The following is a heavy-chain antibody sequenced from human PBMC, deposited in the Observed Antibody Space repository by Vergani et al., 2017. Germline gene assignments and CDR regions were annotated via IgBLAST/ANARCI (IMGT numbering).Heavy chain of an antibody. D-gene: IGHD3-3*01. CDR2: ISWNSGSI. V-gene: IGHV3-9*01. Sequence: EVQLVESGGGLVQPGRSLRLSCAASGFTFDDYAMHWVRQAPGKGLEWVSGISWNSGSIGYADSVKGRFTISRDNAKNSLYLQMNSLRAEDTALYYCAKGGKRITIFGVVIILGGPDYMDVWGKGTTVTVSS. CDR3: AKGGKRITIFGVVIILGGPDYMDV. CDR1: GFTFDDYA. J-gene: IGHJ6*03.